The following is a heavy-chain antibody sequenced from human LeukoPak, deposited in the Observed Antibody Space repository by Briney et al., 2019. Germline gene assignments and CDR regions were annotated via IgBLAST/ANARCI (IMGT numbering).Heavy chain of an antibody. Sequence: GGSLRLSCAASGFNFKYVWMNWVRQVPGKGLEWVSATSGSGGSTYYADSVKGRFTISRDSSKNTLYLQMNSLRAEDTAVYYCARSGDSSGWYFAFDIWGQGTMVTVS. CDR1: GFNFKYVW. CDR3: ARSGDSSGWYFAFDI. J-gene: IGHJ3*02. V-gene: IGHV3-23*01. CDR2: TSGSGGST. D-gene: IGHD6-19*01.